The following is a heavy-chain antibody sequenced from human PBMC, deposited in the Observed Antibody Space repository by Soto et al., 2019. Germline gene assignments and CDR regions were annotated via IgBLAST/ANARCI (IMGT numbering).Heavy chain of an antibody. V-gene: IGHV4-38-2*01. J-gene: IGHJ4*02. Sequence: SETLSLTCAVSGYSISSGYYWGWIRQPPGKGLEWIGSIYHSGSTYYNPSLKSRVTISVDTSKNQFSLKLSSVTAADTAVYYCARILGYCSSTSCYFSYFDYWGQGTLVTVSS. CDR2: IYHSGST. CDR1: GYSISSGYY. D-gene: IGHD2-2*01. CDR3: ARILGYCSSTSCYFSYFDY.